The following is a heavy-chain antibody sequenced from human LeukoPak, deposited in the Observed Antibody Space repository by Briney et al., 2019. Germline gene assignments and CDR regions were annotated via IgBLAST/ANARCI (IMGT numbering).Heavy chain of an antibody. CDR1: GFTFSSYA. V-gene: IGHV3-30*02. J-gene: IGHJ6*03. Sequence: GGSLRLSCAASGFTFSSYAMSWVRQAPGKGLEWVAFIRYDGSNKYYADSVKGRFTISRDNSKNTLYLQMNSLRAEDTAVYYCAKTGQQWLGYYYYMDVWGKGTTVTISS. CDR2: IRYDGSNK. CDR3: AKTGQQWLGYYYYMDV. D-gene: IGHD6-19*01.